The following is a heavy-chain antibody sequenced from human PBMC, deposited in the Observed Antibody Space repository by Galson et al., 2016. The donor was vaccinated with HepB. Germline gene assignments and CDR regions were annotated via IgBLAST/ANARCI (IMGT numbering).Heavy chain of an antibody. CDR2: IIPIFGTA. Sequence: SVKVSCKASGGTFSSYGLSWVRQAPGQGLEWMAGIIPIFGTANYAQKFQGRVTITADESTSTAYMELSSLRFEDTALYYCATSILTSPSRLSFRTEVFQHWGQGTLVTVSS. CDR3: ATSILTSPSRLSFRTEVFQH. CDR1: GGTFSSYG. V-gene: IGHV1-69*13. D-gene: IGHD2-21*01. J-gene: IGHJ1*01.